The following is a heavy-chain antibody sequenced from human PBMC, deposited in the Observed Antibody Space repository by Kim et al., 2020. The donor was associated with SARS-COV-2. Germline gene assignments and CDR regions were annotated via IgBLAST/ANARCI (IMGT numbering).Heavy chain of an antibody. J-gene: IGHJ4*02. Sequence: GGSLRLSCAASGFTFSSYGMHWVRQAPGKGLEWVAVISYDGSNKYYADSVKGRFTISRDNSKNTLYLQMNSLRAEDTAVYYCAKEGERRPYFDYWGQGTLVTVSS. D-gene: IGHD1-1*01. CDR2: ISYDGSNK. V-gene: IGHV3-30*18. CDR1: GFTFSSYG. CDR3: AKEGERRPYFDY.